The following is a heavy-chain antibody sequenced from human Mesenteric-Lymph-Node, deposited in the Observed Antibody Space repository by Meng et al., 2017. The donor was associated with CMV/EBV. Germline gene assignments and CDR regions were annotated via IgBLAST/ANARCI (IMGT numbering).Heavy chain of an antibody. D-gene: IGHD2-2*01. CDR1: GGTFSSYT. CDR3: ARQRVPAAIGGDSGYYYGMDV. J-gene: IGHJ6*02. CDR2: IIPILGIA. Sequence: SVKVSCKASGGTFSSYTISWVRQAPGQGLEWMGRIIPILGIANYAQKFQGRVTITADKSTSTAYMELSSLRSEDTAVYYCARQRVPAAIGGDSGYYYGMDVWGQGTTVTVSS. V-gene: IGHV1-69*02.